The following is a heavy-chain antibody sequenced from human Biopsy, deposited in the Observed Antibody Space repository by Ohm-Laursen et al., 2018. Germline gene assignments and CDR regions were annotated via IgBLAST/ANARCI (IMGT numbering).Heavy chain of an antibody. V-gene: IGHV4-59*01. J-gene: IGHJ3*01. CDR1: GGSIRSDY. CDR2: ISGRGAT. CDR3: ARLYRLDDYWNDDPPDAFDV. D-gene: IGHD3-3*01. Sequence: TLSLTCAVSGGSIRSDYWSWIRQSPRKGLEWIGHISGRGATNYNPSLRGRVTLSVDTSKNQFSLKLSSVTAADTAVFFCARLYRLDDYWNDDPPDAFDVWGQGTMVTVSS.